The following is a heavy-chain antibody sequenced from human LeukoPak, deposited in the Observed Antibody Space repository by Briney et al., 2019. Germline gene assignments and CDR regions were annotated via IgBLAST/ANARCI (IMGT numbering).Heavy chain of an antibody. J-gene: IGHJ4*02. CDR2: IYYSGST. Sequence: SETLSLTCTVSGGSISSSSYYWGWIRQPPGTGLEWIGSIYYSGSTYYNPSLKSRVTISVDTSKNQFSLQLNSVTPEDTAVYYCARDLGGSNWLYVDYWGQGTLVTVSS. D-gene: IGHD6-13*01. CDR3: ARDLGGSNWLYVDY. CDR1: GGSISSSSYY. V-gene: IGHV4-39*07.